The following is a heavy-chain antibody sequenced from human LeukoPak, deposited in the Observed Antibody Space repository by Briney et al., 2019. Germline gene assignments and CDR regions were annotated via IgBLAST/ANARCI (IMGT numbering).Heavy chain of an antibody. D-gene: IGHD3-22*01. Sequence: SETLSLTCTVSGDSITSYFWSWIRQPPGKGLEWIGSIYYSGSTYYNPSLKSRVTISVDTSKDQFSLKLSSVTAADTAVYYCARVPYYYDSSGYYYIWFDPWGQGTLVTVSS. V-gene: IGHV4-39*07. CDR3: ARVPYYYDSSGYYYIWFDP. J-gene: IGHJ5*02. CDR1: GDSITSYF. CDR2: IYYSGST.